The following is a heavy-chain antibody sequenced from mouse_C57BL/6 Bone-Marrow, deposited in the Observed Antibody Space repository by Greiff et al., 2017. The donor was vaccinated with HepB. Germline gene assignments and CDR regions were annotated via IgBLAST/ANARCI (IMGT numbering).Heavy chain of an antibody. D-gene: IGHD1-1*01. CDR2: IYPGGGYT. Sequence: QVQLQQSGAELVRPGTSVKMSCKASGYTFTNYWIGWAKQRPGHGLEWIGDIYPGGGYTNYNEKFKGKATLNADKSSSTAYMQFSSLTSEDSAIYYCARRYYGSSPPYYYAMDYWGQGTSVTVSS. CDR1: GYTFTNYW. CDR3: ARRYYGSSPPYYYAMDY. V-gene: IGHV1-63*01. J-gene: IGHJ4*01.